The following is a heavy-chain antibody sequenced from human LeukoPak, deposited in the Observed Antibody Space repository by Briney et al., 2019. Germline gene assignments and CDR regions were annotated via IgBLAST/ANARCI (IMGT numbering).Heavy chain of an antibody. CDR2: IRSSSSTI. D-gene: IGHD6-6*01. J-gene: IGHJ4*02. CDR1: RFKFSNYN. V-gene: IGHV3-48*01. Sequence: GGSLRLSCAASRFKFSNYNINWVRQAPGKGLEWVSYIRSSSSTIYYADSVKGRFTISRDNAKNSLYLQMNSLRAEDTAVYYCARHIEYSSSSGTGYFDYWGQGTLVTVSS. CDR3: ARHIEYSSSSGTGYFDY.